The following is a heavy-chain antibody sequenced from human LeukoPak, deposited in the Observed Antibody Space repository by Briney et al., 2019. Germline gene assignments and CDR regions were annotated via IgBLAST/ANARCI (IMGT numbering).Heavy chain of an antibody. J-gene: IGHJ4*02. D-gene: IGHD3-22*01. CDR1: GFTFSDYY. V-gene: IGHV3-11*04. CDR2: ISSSDSTI. CDR3: AGQGGYYDSSGYYYNDY. Sequence: GGSLRLSCAASGFTFSDYYMSWIRQAPGKGLEWVSYISSSDSTIYYADSVKGRFTISRDNSKNTLYLQMNSLRAEDTAVYYCAGQGGYYDSSGYYYNDYWGQGTLVTVSS.